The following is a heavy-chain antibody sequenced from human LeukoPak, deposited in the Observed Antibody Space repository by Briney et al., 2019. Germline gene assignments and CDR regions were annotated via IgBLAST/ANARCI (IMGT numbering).Heavy chain of an antibody. J-gene: IGHJ6*02. V-gene: IGHV5-51*01. CDR2: IYPGDSDT. Sequence: EESLKISCKGTGSSFTSYSICWVRQMPGKGVEWMGIIYPGDSDTRYSPSFQGQVTITADKSISTSYLQWRSLKASDTAMYYCARLAQYYGMDVWGQGSSVTAS. CDR1: GSSFTSYS. CDR3: ARLAQYYGMDV.